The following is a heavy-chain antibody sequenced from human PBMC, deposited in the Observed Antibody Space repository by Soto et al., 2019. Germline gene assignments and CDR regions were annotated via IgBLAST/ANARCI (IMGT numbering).Heavy chain of an antibody. V-gene: IGHV3-33*03. J-gene: IGHJ4*02. CDR3: AKGDCSGGRCYRGFDY. Sequence: QVRLVESGGGVVQPGRSLRLSCEASGFAFTTFAMHWVRQCPGKGLEWLAIIWYDGSNIYYGDSVKGRFTISRDNSRNTLYLQMNSLRVEDTALYYCAKGDCSGGRCYRGFDYWGQGTLVTVSS. CDR2: IWYDGSNI. CDR1: GFAFTTFA. D-gene: IGHD2-15*01.